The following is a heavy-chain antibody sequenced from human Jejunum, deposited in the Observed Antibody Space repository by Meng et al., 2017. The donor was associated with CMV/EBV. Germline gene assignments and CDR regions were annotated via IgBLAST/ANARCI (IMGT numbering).Heavy chain of an antibody. CDR3: ASPPPIGAALDY. Sequence: EVQVVGPGRGLVQPGGALGLSCAASGCSVSSNFMSWVRQAPGKGLEWVSIIYSGGCTDYADSVKGRFTISRDNSKNTLYLQMNSLGAEDTAVYYCASPPPIGAALDYWGQGTLVTVSS. D-gene: IGHD6-6*01. CDR1: GCSVSSNF. V-gene: IGHV3-66*01. CDR2: IYSGGCT. J-gene: IGHJ4*02.